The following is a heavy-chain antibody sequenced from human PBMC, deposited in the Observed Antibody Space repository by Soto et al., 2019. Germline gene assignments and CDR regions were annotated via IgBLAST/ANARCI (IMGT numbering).Heavy chain of an antibody. J-gene: IGHJ4*02. Sequence: SETLSLTCTVSGGPISSYYWTWIRQPPGKGLDWIGYIYYTGSTDYNPSLKSRVSMSIDPHKNQFSLNLSSVTAADTAVYYCARAFGSTMPSLVWGQGTLGTSSS. CDR1: GGPISSYY. V-gene: IGHV4-59*01. CDR2: IYYTGST. D-gene: IGHD3-3*01. CDR3: ARAFGSTMPSLV.